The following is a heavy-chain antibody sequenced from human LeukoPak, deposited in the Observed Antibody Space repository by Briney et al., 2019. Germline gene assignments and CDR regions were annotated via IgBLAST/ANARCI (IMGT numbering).Heavy chain of an antibody. V-gene: IGHV1-2*02. CDR1: GYTFTDYY. D-gene: IGHD4-23*01. J-gene: IGHJ4*02. CDR3: AAERDDYGGTLDY. Sequence: ASVKVSCKASGYTFTDYYIHWVRQAPGQGLEWMGWINPNSGGTNYAQKFQGSVTMTRDTSISTAYMELSSLTSDDTALYYCAAERDDYGGTLDYWGQGTLVTVSS. CDR2: INPNSGGT.